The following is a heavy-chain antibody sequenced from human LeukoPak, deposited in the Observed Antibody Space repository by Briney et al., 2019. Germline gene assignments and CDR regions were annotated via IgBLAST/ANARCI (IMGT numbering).Heavy chain of an antibody. CDR3: ARTTTWYFDL. J-gene: IGHJ2*01. Sequence: SETLSLTCTVSGGSISSYYWSWIRQPPGKGLERIGYIYYSGSTNYNPSLKSRVTISVDTSKNQFSLKLSSVTAADTAVYYCARTTTWYFDLWGRGTLVTVSS. CDR1: GGSISSYY. CDR2: IYYSGST. V-gene: IGHV4-59*01. D-gene: IGHD1-1*01.